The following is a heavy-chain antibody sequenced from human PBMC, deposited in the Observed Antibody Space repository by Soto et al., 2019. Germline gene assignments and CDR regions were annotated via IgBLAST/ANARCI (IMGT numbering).Heavy chain of an antibody. CDR1: GFTFGSYG. V-gene: IGHV3-30*03. D-gene: IGHD3-3*01. CDR2: ISYDGSNK. Sequence: GGSLRLSCAASGFTFGSYGMHWVRQAPGKGLEWVAVISYDGSNKYYADSVKGRFTISRDNSKNTLYLQMNSLRAEDTAVYYCARDTFNDDFWSGYPPYGMDVWGQGTTVTVSS. CDR3: ARDTFNDDFWSGYPPYGMDV. J-gene: IGHJ6*02.